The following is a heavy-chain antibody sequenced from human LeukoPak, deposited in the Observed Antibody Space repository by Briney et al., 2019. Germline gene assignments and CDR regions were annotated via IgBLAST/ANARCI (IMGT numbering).Heavy chain of an antibody. CDR2: ISWNSGSI. J-gene: IGHJ4*02. V-gene: IGHV3-9*01. CDR3: ARATYYYDSSGYYSGPIDY. D-gene: IGHD3-22*01. Sequence: GGSLRLSCAASGFTFDDYAMHWVRQAPGKGLEWVSGISWNSGSIGYADSVKGRFTISRDNAKNSLYLQMNSLRAEDTALYYCARATYYYDSSGYYSGPIDYWGQGTLVTVSS. CDR1: GFTFDDYA.